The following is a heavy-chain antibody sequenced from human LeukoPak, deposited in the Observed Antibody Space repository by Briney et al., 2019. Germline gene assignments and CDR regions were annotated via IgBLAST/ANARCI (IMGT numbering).Heavy chain of an antibody. J-gene: IGHJ6*03. Sequence: PGRSLRLSCAASGFTFSSYAMHWVRQAPGKGLEWVAVISYDGSNKYYADSVKGRFTISRDNSKNTLYLQMNSLRAEDTAVYYCARDHIAAAVVFMDVWGKGTTVTVSS. CDR2: ISYDGSNK. D-gene: IGHD6-13*01. CDR1: GFTFSSYA. CDR3: ARDHIAAAVVFMDV. V-gene: IGHV3-30*01.